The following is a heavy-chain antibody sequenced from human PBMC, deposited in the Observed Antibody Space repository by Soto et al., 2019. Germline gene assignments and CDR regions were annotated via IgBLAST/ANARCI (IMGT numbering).Heavy chain of an antibody. V-gene: IGHV3-9*01. CDR3: ARARCRGWFGDCFVLHAFDI. CDR1: GFTFDDYA. CDR2: ISWNSDSI. D-gene: IGHD3-10*01. J-gene: IGHJ3*02. Sequence: GGSLRLSCAVSGFTFDDYAMHWVRQAPGKGLEWVSGISWNSDSIGYADSVKGRFTISRDNSKNTLYLQMNSLRAEDTAVYYCARARCRGWFGDCFVLHAFDIWGQGTMVTVSS.